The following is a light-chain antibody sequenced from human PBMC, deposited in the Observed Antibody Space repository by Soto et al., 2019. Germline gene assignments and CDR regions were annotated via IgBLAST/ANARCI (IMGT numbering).Light chain of an antibody. CDR3: CSLTTSLTYV. CDR1: SSDIGHYDY. Sequence: QSAVTQPDSVSRYPGQSITISCTGTSSDIGHYDYVSWYQQHPGKAPKLMIYHVTDRPSGDSNRYCGSKSVNSGSLTISGLQADDVADYYCCSLTTSLTYVFGSGTK. CDR2: HVT. J-gene: IGLJ1*01. V-gene: IGLV2-14*03.